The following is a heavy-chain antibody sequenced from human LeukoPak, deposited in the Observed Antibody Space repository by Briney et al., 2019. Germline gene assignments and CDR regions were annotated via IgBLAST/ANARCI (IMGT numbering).Heavy chain of an antibody. D-gene: IGHD2-2*01. Sequence: GGSLRLSCAASGFTFSSYSMNWVSQAPGKGLEWVSSISSSSSYIYYADSVKGRFTISRDNAKNSLYLQMNSLRAEDTAVYYCARVVPAAEGLSWGQGTLVTVSS. J-gene: IGHJ4*02. CDR2: ISSSSSYI. V-gene: IGHV3-21*01. CDR3: ARVVPAAEGLS. CDR1: GFTFSSYS.